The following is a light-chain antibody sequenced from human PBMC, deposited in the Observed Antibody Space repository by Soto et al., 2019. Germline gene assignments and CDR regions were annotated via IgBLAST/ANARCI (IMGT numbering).Light chain of an antibody. Sequence: DIQMTQSPSSLSASVGDRVTITCRASQSISSYLNWYQQKPGKAPKLLIYAASSLQSGVPSRFSGSRSGTAFTLTISSLQPEDFATYYCQQSYSTPFTFGPGTKVHIK. CDR2: AAS. CDR3: QQSYSTPFT. CDR1: QSISSY. J-gene: IGKJ3*01. V-gene: IGKV1-39*01.